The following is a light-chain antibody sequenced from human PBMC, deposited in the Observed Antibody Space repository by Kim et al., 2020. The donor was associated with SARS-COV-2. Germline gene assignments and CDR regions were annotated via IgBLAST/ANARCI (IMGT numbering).Light chain of an antibody. V-gene: IGKV1-27*01. Sequence: SVRDRVTITCRASQGISNYLAWYQQKPGKVPKLLIYAASTLQSGVPSRFSGSGSGTDFTLTISSLQPEDVATYYCQKYNSAPPWTFGQGTKVEIK. CDR2: AAS. CDR1: QGISNY. CDR3: QKYNSAPPWT. J-gene: IGKJ1*01.